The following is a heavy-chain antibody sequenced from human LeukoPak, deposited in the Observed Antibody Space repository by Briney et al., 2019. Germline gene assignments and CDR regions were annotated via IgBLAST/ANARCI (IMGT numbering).Heavy chain of an antibody. CDR3: VRHNHMDV. J-gene: IGHJ6*02. CDR2: INPSGGSA. CDR1: GYTFTTYS. D-gene: IGHD2-21*01. Sequence: ASVKVSCKASGYTFTTYSMHWVRQAPRQGLEWMAIINPSGGSASYTQKFQGRVTMTRDTSTITVYMELSSLRSEDTAVYYCVRHNHMDVWGQGTTVTVSS. V-gene: IGHV1-46*01.